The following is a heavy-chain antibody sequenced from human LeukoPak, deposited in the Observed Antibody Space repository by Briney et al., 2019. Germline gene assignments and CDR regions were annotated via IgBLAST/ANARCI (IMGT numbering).Heavy chain of an antibody. J-gene: IGHJ4*02. V-gene: IGHV3-30*04. CDR2: ISYDGSNK. CDR1: AFTFSTYA. Sequence: QAGGSLRLSCAASAFTFSTYAMHWVRQAPGKGLEWVAVISYDGSNKYYADSVKGRFTISRDSPYNTLSLQMNSLRAEDTAVYYCARDTAYCFDFWGQGTLVTVSS. CDR3: ARDTAYCFDF. D-gene: IGHD4-17*01.